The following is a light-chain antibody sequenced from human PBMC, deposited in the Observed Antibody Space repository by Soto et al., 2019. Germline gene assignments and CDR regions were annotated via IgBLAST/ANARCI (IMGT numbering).Light chain of an antibody. Sequence: VILTQFPATLSMSPGESATLSCRASENIRTSLAWYQHRPGQPPRLLIYDAFNRATGIPPRFSGGGSGTDFTLTISGLEPEDFAVYYCQQRASWPPFTFGGGTKVEIK. CDR1: ENIRTS. J-gene: IGKJ4*01. V-gene: IGKV3-11*01. CDR2: DAF. CDR3: QQRASWPPFT.